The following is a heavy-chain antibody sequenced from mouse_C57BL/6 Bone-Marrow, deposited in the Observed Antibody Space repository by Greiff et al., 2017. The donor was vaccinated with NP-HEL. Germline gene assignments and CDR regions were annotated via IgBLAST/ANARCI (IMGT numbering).Heavy chain of an antibody. Sequence: EVQVVESGPGLVKPSQTVFLTCTVTGISITPGNYRWSWIRQFPGNKLEWIGYIYYSGTITYNPSLTSRTTITRDTPKNPFFLAMNSLTAQDTATYYSARDNYYYGLYCYAIYYWGQGTSVTVSS. CDR1: GISITPGNYR. V-gene: IGHV3-5*01. CDR3: ARDNYYYGLYCYAIYY. J-gene: IGHJ4*01. D-gene: IGHD2-4*01. CDR2: IYYSGTI.